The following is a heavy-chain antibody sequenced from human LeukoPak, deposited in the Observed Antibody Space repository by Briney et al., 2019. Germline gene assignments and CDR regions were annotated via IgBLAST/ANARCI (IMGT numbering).Heavy chain of an antibody. J-gene: IGHJ6*02. Sequence: GTSLRLSCVASGFSFSSYSIHWVRRVPGKGLEWVAVISYDGSNKYYADSVKGRFTISRDNSKNTLYLQMNSLRAEDTAVYYCARNFGGNSGLYYYYGMDVWGQGTTVTVSS. CDR1: GFSFSSYS. D-gene: IGHD4-23*01. V-gene: IGHV3-30*04. CDR3: ARNFGGNSGLYYYYGMDV. CDR2: ISYDGSNK.